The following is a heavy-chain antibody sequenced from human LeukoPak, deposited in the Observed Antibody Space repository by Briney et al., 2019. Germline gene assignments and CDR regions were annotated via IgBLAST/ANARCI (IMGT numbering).Heavy chain of an antibody. CDR3: AKDTGSSSWYYFDY. D-gene: IGHD6-13*01. J-gene: IGHJ4*02. CDR1: GFTFDDYA. Sequence: GGSLRFSCAASGFTFDDYAKHWVRQAPGKGLEWVSGISWNSGSIGYADSVKGRFTISRDNAKNSLYLQMNSLRAEDTALYYCAKDTGSSSWYYFDYWGQGTLVTVSS. CDR2: ISWNSGSI. V-gene: IGHV3-9*01.